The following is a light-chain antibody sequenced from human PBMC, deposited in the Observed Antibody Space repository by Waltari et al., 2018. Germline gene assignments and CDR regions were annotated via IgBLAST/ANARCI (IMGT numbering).Light chain of an antibody. CDR3: CSYAGSYTRNGV. J-gene: IGLJ3*02. CDR1: SSDVGGYNY. CDR2: VVT. V-gene: IGLV2-11*01. Sequence: QSALTQPRSVSGSPGQSVTISCTGTSSDVGGYNYATWYQQNPGKAQNLKILVVTSRPWRFAVPFPGSKSGSATSLSISVLQPEDEADYCCCSYAGSYTRNGVFGGGTKLTVL.